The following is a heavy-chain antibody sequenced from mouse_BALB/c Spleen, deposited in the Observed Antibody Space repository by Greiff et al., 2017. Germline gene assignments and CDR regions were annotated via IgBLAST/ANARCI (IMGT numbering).Heavy chain of an antibody. CDR2: ISSGGST. J-gene: IGHJ4*01. Sequence: EVMLVESGGGLVKPGGSLKLSCAASGFTFSSYAMSWVRQTPEKRLEWVASISSGGSTYYPDSVKGRFTISRDNARNILYLQMSSLRSEDTAMYYCARRGPYDAMDYWGQGTSVTVSS. CDR3: ARRGPYDAMDY. CDR1: GFTFSSYA. V-gene: IGHV5-6-5*01.